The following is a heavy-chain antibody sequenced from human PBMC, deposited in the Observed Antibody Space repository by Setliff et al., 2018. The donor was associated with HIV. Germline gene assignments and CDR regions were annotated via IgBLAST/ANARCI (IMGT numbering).Heavy chain of an antibody. CDR3: APGEGVASTYYHD. D-gene: IGHD3-3*01. J-gene: IGHJ4*01. V-gene: IGHV4-59*03. Sequence: ETLSLTCTVSYASSSSHYWSRLRQPPGKAPEWIGYVYNTGSTVSNPSLKSRVTILMDLSRNQLSLHLASVTTADTAVYFCAPGEGVASTYYHDWGQGTQVTVSS. CDR2: VYNTGST. CDR1: YASSSSHY.